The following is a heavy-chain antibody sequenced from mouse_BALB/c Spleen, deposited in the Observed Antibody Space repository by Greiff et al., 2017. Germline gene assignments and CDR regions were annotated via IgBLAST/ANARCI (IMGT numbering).Heavy chain of an antibody. Sequence: VQLQESGPELVKPGASVRISCKASGYTFTSYYIHWVKQRPGQGLEWIGWIYPGNVNTKYNEKFKGKATLTADKSSSTAYMQLSSLTSEDSAVYFCARPATVVAKWYFDVWGAGTTVTVSS. D-gene: IGHD1-1*01. J-gene: IGHJ1*01. CDR3: ARPATVVAKWYFDV. CDR2: IYPGNVNT. CDR1: GYTFTSYY. V-gene: IGHV1S56*01.